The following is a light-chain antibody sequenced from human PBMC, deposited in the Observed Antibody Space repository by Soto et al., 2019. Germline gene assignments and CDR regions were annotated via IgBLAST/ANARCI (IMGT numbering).Light chain of an antibody. Sequence: QSVLTQPASVSGSPGQSITVSCTGSSSDIGAYKYVSWYQQRPGKAPKLMIYDVSNRPSGVSSRFGGSKSGNTASLTISGLQAKDEADYYCSSYTSSSTYVFGTGTKVTVL. CDR1: SSDIGAYKY. CDR3: SSYTSSSTYV. J-gene: IGLJ1*01. CDR2: DVS. V-gene: IGLV2-14*01.